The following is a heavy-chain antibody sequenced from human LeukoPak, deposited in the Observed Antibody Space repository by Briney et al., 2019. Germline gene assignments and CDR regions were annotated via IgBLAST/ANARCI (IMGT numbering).Heavy chain of an antibody. CDR1: GGSFSGYY. V-gene: IGHV4-34*01. Sequence: PSETLSLTCAVYGGSFSGYYWSWIRQPPGKGLEWIGEINHSGSTNYNPSLKSRVTISVDTSKNQFSLKLSSVTAADTAVYYCARGSGYRSGYYYWGQGTLATVSS. CDR2: INHSGST. CDR3: ARGSGYRSGYYY. D-gene: IGHD3-22*01. J-gene: IGHJ4*02.